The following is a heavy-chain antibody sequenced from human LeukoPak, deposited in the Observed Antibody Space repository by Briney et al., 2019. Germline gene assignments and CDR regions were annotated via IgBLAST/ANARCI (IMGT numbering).Heavy chain of an antibody. CDR1: GGSFSGYY. V-gene: IGHV4-34*01. CDR3: ARSDGYGLVGI. D-gene: IGHD3-10*01. J-gene: IGHJ3*02. Sequence: PSETLSLTCAVYGGSFSGYYWGWTRQPPGKTLEWIGSIYSSGSTYYNPSLKSRVIIIIDTPKNHFSLTLSSVTAADTAVYYCARSDGYGLVGIWGQGTMVTVSS. CDR2: IYSSGST.